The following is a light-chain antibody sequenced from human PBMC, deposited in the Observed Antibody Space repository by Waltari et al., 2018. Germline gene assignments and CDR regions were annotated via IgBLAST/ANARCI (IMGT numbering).Light chain of an antibody. J-gene: IGLJ2*01. CDR2: LNSDGSH. Sequence: QPVLTQSPSASASLGASVKLTCTLSTGHSDFPIAWHQQQPERGPRYLMKLNSDGSHTKGDEIPVRFSGSSSGAERYLTISSLQSEDEAAYYCQTWGSGIVTFGGGTQLTVL. CDR3: QTWGSGIVT. CDR1: TGHSDFP. V-gene: IGLV4-69*01.